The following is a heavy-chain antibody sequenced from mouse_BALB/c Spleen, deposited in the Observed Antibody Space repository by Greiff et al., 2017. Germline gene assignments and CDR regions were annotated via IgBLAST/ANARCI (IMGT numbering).Heavy chain of an antibody. D-gene: IGHD1-1*01. V-gene: IGHV5-9-3*01. CDR2: ISSGGSYT. CDR3: ARHPYGSSPYWYFDV. J-gene: IGHJ1*01. CDR1: GFTFSSYA. Sequence: DVMLVESGGGLVKPGGSLKLSCAASGFTFSSYAMSWVRQTPEKRLEWVATISSGGSYTYYPDSVKGRFTISRDNAKNTLYLQMSSLRSEDTAMYYCARHPYGSSPYWYFDVWGAGTTVTVSS.